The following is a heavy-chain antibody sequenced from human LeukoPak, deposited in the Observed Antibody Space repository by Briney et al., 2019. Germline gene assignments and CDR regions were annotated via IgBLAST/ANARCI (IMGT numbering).Heavy chain of an antibody. J-gene: IGHJ4*02. CDR2: INPSGGST. Sequence: ASVKVSCKASGGTFTSYYMHWVRQAPGQGLEWMGIINPSGGSTSYAQKFQGRVTITRDMSTSTVYMELSSLRSEDTAVYYCARAQRYYYGSGSYYGGALDYWGQGTLVTVSS. CDR1: GGTFTSYY. CDR3: ARAQRYYYGSGSYYGGALDY. V-gene: IGHV1-46*01. D-gene: IGHD3-10*01.